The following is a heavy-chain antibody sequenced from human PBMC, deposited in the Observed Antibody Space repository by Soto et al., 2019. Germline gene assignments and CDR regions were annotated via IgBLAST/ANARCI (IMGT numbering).Heavy chain of an antibody. CDR3: ARFPLYYYYGMDV. Sequence: PSQTLSLTCAISGDSVSSNSAAWICIIQSASRFLEWLGRTYYRSKWYNDYAVSVKSRITINPDTSKNQFSLQLNSVTPEDTAVYYCARFPLYYYYGMDVWGQGTTVTVSS. CDR1: GDSVSSNSAA. CDR2: TYYRSKWYN. J-gene: IGHJ6*02. V-gene: IGHV6-1*01.